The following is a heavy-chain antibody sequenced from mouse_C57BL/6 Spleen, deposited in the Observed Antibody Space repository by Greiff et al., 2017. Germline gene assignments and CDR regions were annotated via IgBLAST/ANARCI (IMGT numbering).Heavy chain of an antibody. CDR1: GFTFSDYY. J-gene: IGHJ4*01. Sequence: EVQLVESEGGLVQPGSSMKLSCTASGFTFSDYYMAWVRQVPEKGLEWVANINYDGSSTYYLDSLKSRFIISRDNAKNILYLQMSSLKSEDTATYYCARSDSNDYAMDYWGQGTSVTVSS. CDR2: INYDGSST. D-gene: IGHD2-5*01. V-gene: IGHV5-16*01. CDR3: ARSDSNDYAMDY.